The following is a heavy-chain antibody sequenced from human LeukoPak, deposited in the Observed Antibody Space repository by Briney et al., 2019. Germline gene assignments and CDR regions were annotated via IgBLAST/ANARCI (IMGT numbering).Heavy chain of an antibody. CDR2: IYYSGST. CDR3: ASHTSGSYRYYFDY. J-gene: IGHJ4*02. D-gene: IGHD1-26*01. V-gene: IGHV4-39*01. CDR1: GGSISSSSYY. Sequence: PSETLPLTCTVSGGSISSSSYYWGWIRQPPGKGLEWIGSIYYSGSTDYNPSLKSRVTISVDTSKNQFSLKLSSVTAADTAVYYCASHTSGSYRYYFDYWGQGTLVTVSS.